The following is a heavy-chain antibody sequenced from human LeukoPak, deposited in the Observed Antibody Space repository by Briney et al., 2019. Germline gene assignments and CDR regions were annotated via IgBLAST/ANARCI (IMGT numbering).Heavy chain of an antibody. CDR2: INPSGLST. CDR3: ARDLGGDY. CDR1: GYTFINYY. J-gene: IGHJ4*02. Sequence: ASVKVSCKASGYTFINYYMHWVRQAPGQGLEWMGIINPSGLSTTYAQKFQGRVTMTRDTSTSTVYMELSSLRADDTAVYYCARDLGGDYWGQGTLVTVSS. V-gene: IGHV1-46*01.